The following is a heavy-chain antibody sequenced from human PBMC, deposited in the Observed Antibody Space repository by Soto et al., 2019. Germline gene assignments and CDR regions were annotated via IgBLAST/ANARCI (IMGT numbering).Heavy chain of an antibody. D-gene: IGHD3-9*01. J-gene: IGHJ6*02. Sequence: GGSLRLSCAASGLTFSSYAMSWVRQAPGKGLEWVSAISGSGGSTYYADSVKGRFTTSRDNSKNTLYLQMNSLRAEDTAVYYCASAPKLRYFDWLSDYYYYGMDVWGQGTTVTVSS. CDR2: ISGSGGST. V-gene: IGHV3-23*01. CDR3: ASAPKLRYFDWLSDYYYYGMDV. CDR1: GLTFSSYA.